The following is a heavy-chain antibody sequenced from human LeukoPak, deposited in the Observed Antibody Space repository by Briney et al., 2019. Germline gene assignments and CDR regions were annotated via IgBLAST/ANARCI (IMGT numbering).Heavy chain of an antibody. J-gene: IGHJ4*02. D-gene: IGHD6-13*01. CDR2: IHPGDYDT. V-gene: IGHV5-51*01. CDR3: ARHESTLSSSFNF. CDR1: GYSFTSHW. Sequence: GESLKISCKGSGYSFTSHWTGWVRQMPEKGLEWMGIIHPGDYDTRYSPSFQGQVTISADRSITTAYLQWGSLKASDTAIYYCARHESTLSSSFNFWGQGTLVTVSS.